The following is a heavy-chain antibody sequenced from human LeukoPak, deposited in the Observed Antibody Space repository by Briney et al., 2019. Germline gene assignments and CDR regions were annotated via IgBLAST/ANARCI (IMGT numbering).Heavy chain of an antibody. Sequence: GGSLRLSCAASGFTFSSYGMHWVRQAPGKGLEWVAFIRHDGGYKYYADSVKGRFTISRDNSKNMLYLQMISLRSEDTAVYYCAKVKGSEGYCSITSCLADYWGQGTLVTVSS. CDR2: IRHDGGYK. D-gene: IGHD2-2*01. CDR1: GFTFSSYG. CDR3: AKVKGSEGYCSITSCLADY. V-gene: IGHV3-30*02. J-gene: IGHJ4*02.